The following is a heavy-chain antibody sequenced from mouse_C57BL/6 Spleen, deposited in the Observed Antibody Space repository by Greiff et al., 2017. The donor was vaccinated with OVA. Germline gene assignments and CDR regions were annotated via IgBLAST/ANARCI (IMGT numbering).Heavy chain of an antibody. J-gene: IGHJ3*01. CDR1: GYTFTSYW. D-gene: IGHD2-4*01. CDR2: IYPGSGST. CDR3: AREGDYDDTWFAY. V-gene: IGHV1-55*01. Sequence: VQLQQPGAELVKPGASVKMSCKASGYTFTSYWLTWVKQRPGQGLEWIGDIYPGSGSTNYNEKFKSKATLTVDTSSSTAYMQLSSLTSEDSAVYYCAREGDYDDTWFAYWGQGTLVTVSA.